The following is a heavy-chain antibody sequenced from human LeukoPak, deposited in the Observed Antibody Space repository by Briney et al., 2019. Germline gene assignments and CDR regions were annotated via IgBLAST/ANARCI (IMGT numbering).Heavy chain of an antibody. J-gene: IGHJ4*02. Sequence: GGSLRLSCAASGFSFSSFSMNWVRQAPGKGLEWVSFISSSTSNMYYADSVKGRFTISRDNAKNSLYLQMNSLRAEDTAVYYCARGMGSSRSSIDYWGQGTVVTVSS. D-gene: IGHD1-26*01. CDR1: GFSFSSFS. CDR2: ISSSTSNM. CDR3: ARGMGSSRSSIDY. V-gene: IGHV3-21*01.